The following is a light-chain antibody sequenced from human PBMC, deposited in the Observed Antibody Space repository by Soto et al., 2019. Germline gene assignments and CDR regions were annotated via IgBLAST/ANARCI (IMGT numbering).Light chain of an antibody. Sequence: QSALTQPASVSGSPGQSITISCIGTSSDVGAHDYVSWYQQHPGKAPKLMIYEASYRPSAVSNCFSGSKSGNTASLTISGRQAEDEATYYCSSYSSTNTLFGGGTKLTVL. V-gene: IGLV2-14*01. CDR3: SSYSSTNTL. CDR1: SSDVGAHDY. CDR2: EAS. J-gene: IGLJ3*02.